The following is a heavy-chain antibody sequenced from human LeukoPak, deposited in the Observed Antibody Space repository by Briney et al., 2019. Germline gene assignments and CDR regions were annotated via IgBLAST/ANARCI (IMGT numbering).Heavy chain of an antibody. Sequence: GESLKISCKGSGYNFTSYWIGWVRQVPGKGLEWMGIIYPGDSDTRYSPSFQGQVTISADKSISTAYLQWSSLKASDTAMYYCARRIVVVPAAVRADDAFDIWGQGTMVTVSS. V-gene: IGHV5-51*01. CDR2: IYPGDSDT. D-gene: IGHD2-2*01. CDR1: GYNFTSYW. J-gene: IGHJ3*02. CDR3: ARRIVVVPAAVRADDAFDI.